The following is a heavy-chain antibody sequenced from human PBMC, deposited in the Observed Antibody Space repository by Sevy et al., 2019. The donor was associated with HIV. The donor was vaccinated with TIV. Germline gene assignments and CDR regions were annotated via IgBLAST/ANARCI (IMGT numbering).Heavy chain of an antibody. Sequence: GGSLRLSCAASGFAFRTFWMSWVRQAPGKGLEWVANIKQDGSVKYDMDSVKGRFTISRDNAKNSLYLRMSSLTVEDTAVYYCAKQRGWICSHDVCSPYYSDSWGQGTLVTVSS. CDR3: AKQRGWICSHDVCSPYYSDS. D-gene: IGHD5-12*01. V-gene: IGHV3-7*01. CDR2: IKQDGSVK. CDR1: GFAFRTFW. J-gene: IGHJ4*02.